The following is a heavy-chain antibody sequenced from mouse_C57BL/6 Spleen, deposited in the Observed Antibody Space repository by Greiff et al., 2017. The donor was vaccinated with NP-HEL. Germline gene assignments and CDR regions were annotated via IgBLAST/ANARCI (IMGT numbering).Heavy chain of an antibody. CDR1: GYTFTSYW. CDR2: INPSSGYT. D-gene: IGHD1-1*01. CDR3: ARAVVATYYFDY. J-gene: IGHJ2*01. Sequence: VQLQQSGAELAKPGASVKLSCKASGYTFTSYWMHWVKQRPGQGLEWIGYINPSSGYTKYNQKFKDKATLTADKSSSRAYMQLSSLTYEDSEVYYCARAVVATYYFDYWGQGTTLTVSS. V-gene: IGHV1-7*01.